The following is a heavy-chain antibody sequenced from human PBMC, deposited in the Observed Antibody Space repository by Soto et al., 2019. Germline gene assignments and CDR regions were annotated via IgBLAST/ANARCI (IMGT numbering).Heavy chain of an antibody. Sequence: PGESLKISCKGSGYTFTDYWIGWVRQMPGKGLEYMGIIYPGNSDARYSPSFQGQVTISADKSISTAYLQWSSLKASDTAMYYCARLGSSYYYGSGSFSGRSAQMDVWGQGTTVTVSS. D-gene: IGHD3-10*01. CDR1: GYTFTDYW. J-gene: IGHJ6*02. V-gene: IGHV5-51*01. CDR2: IYPGNSDA. CDR3: ARLGSSYYYGSGSFSGRSAQMDV.